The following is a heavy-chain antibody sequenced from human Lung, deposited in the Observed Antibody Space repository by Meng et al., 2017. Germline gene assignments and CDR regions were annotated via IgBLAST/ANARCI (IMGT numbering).Heavy chain of an antibody. CDR1: VGSFSDYY. D-gene: IGHD4-11*01. J-gene: IGHJ4*02. CDR3: ARGPTTMAHDFDY. Sequence: QVALPPWGRRSVQPSGALSLPCFCPVGSFSDYYWSWIRQPPGKGLEWIGEINHSGSTNYNPSLESRATISVDTSQNNLSLKLSSVTAADSAVYYCARGPTTMAHDFDYWGQGTLVTVSS. V-gene: IGHV4-34*02. CDR2: INHSGST.